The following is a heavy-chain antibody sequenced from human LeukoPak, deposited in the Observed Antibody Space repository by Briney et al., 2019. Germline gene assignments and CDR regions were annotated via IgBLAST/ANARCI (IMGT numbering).Heavy chain of an antibody. CDR3: ARDGGIRSDY. J-gene: IGHJ4*02. CDR1: GYTFTSYG. D-gene: IGHD3-16*01. CDR2: ISAYKGNS. V-gene: IGHV1-18*01. Sequence: ASVKVSCKASGYTFTSYGISWVRQAPGQGLEWMGWISAYKGNSNYAQKFQGRVTITRDTSASTAYMELSSLRSEDTAVYYCARDGGIRSDYWGQGTLVTISS.